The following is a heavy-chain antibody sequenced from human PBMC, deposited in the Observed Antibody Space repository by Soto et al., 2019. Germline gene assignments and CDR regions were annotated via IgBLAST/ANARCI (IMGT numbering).Heavy chain of an antibody. D-gene: IGHD6-19*01. CDR2: IIPILGIA. V-gene: IGHV1-69*02. Sequence: SVKVSCKAPGGTFSSYTISWVRQAPGQGLEWMGRIIPILGIADYAQKFQGRVTITADKSTSTAYMELSSLRSEDTAVYYCARGSGWYVGAFDIWGQGTMVTVSS. J-gene: IGHJ3*02. CDR1: GGTFSSYT. CDR3: ARGSGWYVGAFDI.